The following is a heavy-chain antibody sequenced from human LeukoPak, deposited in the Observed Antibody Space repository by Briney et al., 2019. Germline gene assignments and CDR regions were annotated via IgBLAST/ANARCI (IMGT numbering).Heavy chain of an antibody. CDR2: VSWGGGST. V-gene: IGHV3-43*01. Sequence: GGSLRLSCAASGLTFDDYTMHWVRQAPGKGLEWVSLVSWGGGSTYYADSVKGRFTISRDNSKNTLYLQMNSLRAEDTAVYYCAKASSSWFWNWFDPWGQGTLVTVSS. CDR1: GLTFDDYT. CDR3: AKASSSWFWNWFDP. D-gene: IGHD6-13*01. J-gene: IGHJ5*02.